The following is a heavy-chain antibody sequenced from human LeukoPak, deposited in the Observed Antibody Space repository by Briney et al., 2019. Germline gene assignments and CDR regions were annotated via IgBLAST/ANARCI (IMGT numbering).Heavy chain of an antibody. Sequence: SETLSLTCTVSGGSISSYYWSWIRQPPGEGLEWIGYIYYSGSTNYNPSLKSRVTISVDTSKNQFSLKLSSVTAADTAVYYCAREMGAVAGKGNYFDYWGQGTLVTVSS. CDR3: AREMGAVAGKGNYFDY. D-gene: IGHD6-19*01. V-gene: IGHV4-59*01. CDR2: IYYSGST. J-gene: IGHJ4*02. CDR1: GGSISSYY.